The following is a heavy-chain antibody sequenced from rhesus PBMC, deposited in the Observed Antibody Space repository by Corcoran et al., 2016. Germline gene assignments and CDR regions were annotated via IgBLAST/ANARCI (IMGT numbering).Heavy chain of an antibody. J-gene: IGHJ4*01. D-gene: IGHD3-3*01. CDR2: IYSSSGNT. CDR3: ARVVITIFGVVITFDY. CDR1: GGSISGRFG. V-gene: IGHV4S7*01. Sequence: QVQLQESGPGLLKPSETLSLTCAFSGGSISGRFGWGWLRQPPGKGLAWIGSIYSSSGNTYYNPSLKSRVTISTDTSKNQFSLKLSSVTAADTAVYYCARVVITIFGVVITFDYWGQGVLVTVSS.